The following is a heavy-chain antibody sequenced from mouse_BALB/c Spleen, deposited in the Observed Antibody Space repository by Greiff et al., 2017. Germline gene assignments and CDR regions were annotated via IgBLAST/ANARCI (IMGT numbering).Heavy chain of an antibody. CDR1: GFTFSSYT. CDR2: ISNGGGST. V-gene: IGHV5-12-2*01. J-gene: IGHJ4*01. CDR3: ARLYGSSYDYAMDY. Sequence: EVQVVESGGGLVQPGGSLKLSCAASGFTFSSYTMSWVRQTPEKRLEWVAYISNGGGSTYYPDTVKGRFTISRDNAKNTLYLQMSSLKSEDTAMYYCARLYGSSYDYAMDYWGQGTSVTVSS. D-gene: IGHD1-1*01.